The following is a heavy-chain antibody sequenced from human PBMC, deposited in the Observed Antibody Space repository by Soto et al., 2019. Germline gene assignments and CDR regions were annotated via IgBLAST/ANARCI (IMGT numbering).Heavy chain of an antibody. Sequence: GGSLRLSCAASGFTFSSYAMSWVRQAPGKGLEWVSAISGSGGSTYYADSVKGRFTISRDNSKNTLYLQMNSLRAEDTAVYYCAKTYYYDSSGYYDGSHFDYWGQGTLVTVSS. J-gene: IGHJ4*02. CDR3: AKTYYYDSSGYYDGSHFDY. CDR2: ISGSGGST. CDR1: GFTFSSYA. D-gene: IGHD3-22*01. V-gene: IGHV3-23*01.